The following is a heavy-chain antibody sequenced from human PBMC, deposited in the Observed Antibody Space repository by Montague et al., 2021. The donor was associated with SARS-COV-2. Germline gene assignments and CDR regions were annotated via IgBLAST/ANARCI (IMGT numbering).Heavy chain of an antibody. Sequence: QSGAEVKKPGESLKISCKGSGYSFTSYLIGWVRQMPGKGLEWMGIIYPGDSDTRYSPSFQGQVTISADKSISTAYLQWSSLKASDTAMYYCARAGHYDSSGYYYADHFDYWGQGTLVTVSS. CDR2: IYPGDSDT. CDR3: ARAGHYDSSGYYYADHFDY. D-gene: IGHD3-22*01. CDR1: GYSFTSYL. V-gene: IGHV5-51*01. J-gene: IGHJ4*02.